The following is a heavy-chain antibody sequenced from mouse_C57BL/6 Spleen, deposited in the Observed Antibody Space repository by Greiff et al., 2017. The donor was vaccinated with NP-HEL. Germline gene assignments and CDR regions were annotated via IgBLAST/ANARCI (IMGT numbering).Heavy chain of an antibody. D-gene: IGHD1-1*01. CDR2: IYPRSGNT. J-gene: IGHJ4*01. V-gene: IGHV1-81*01. CDR1: GYTFTSYG. Sequence: VQLQQSGAELARPGASVKLSCKASGYTFTSYGISWVKQRPGQGLEWIGEIYPRSGNTYYNEKFKGKATLTADKASSTAYMELRSLTSEDSAVYVCARYNYGSGEGAMDYWGQGTSVTVSS. CDR3: ARYNYGSGEGAMDY.